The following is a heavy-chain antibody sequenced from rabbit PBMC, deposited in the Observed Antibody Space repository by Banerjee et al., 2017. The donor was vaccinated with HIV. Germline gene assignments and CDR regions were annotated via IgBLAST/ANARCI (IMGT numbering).Heavy chain of an antibody. CDR1: GFTISSSYY. J-gene: IGHJ3*01. Sequence: QEQLVESGGGLVQPEGSLTLTCKASGFTISSSYYMCWVRQAPGKGLEWIGCIYAGSGSTWYASWAKGRFTISKTSSTTVTLQMTSLTAADTATYFCARKLSLWGQGTLVTVS. V-gene: IGHV1S45*01. D-gene: IGHD7-1*01. CDR2: IYAGSGST. CDR3: ARKLSL.